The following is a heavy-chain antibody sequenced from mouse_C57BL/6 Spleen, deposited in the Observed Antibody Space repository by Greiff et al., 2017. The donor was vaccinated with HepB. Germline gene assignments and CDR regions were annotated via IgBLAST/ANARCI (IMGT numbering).Heavy chain of an antibody. V-gene: IGHV1-64*01. Sequence: VQLQQPGAELVKPGASVKLSCKASGYTFTSYWMHWVKQRPGQGLEWIGMIHPNSGSTNYNEKFKSKATLTVDKSSSTAYMQLSSLTSEDSAVYYCARGIYYYGSSYDYYAMDYWGQGTSVTVSS. CDR1: GYTFTSYW. D-gene: IGHD1-1*01. CDR3: ARGIYYYGSSYDYYAMDY. CDR2: IHPNSGST. J-gene: IGHJ4*01.